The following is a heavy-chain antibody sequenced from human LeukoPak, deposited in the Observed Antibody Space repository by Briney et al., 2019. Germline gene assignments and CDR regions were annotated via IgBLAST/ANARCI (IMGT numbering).Heavy chain of an antibody. D-gene: IGHD2-2*01. CDR2: INPNDGDT. CDR1: GYTFTYYY. Sequence: GASVKVSCKASGYTFTYYYMHWVRQAPGQGFEWMGWINPNDGDTNYAQKFQGRVTMTRDTSISTAHMEVGRLRSDDTAVYYCARANFLYCSSSTCLFDYWGQGTLVTVSS. CDR3: ARANFLYCSSSTCLFDY. J-gene: IGHJ4*02. V-gene: IGHV1-2*02.